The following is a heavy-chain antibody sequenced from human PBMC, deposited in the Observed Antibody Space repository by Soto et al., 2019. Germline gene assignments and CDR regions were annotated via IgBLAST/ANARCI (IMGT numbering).Heavy chain of an antibody. V-gene: IGHV3-15*01. Sequence: XGSLRLFLAASGFTVSNAWTSWVRQAPGKGLEWVGRIKSKTDGGTTDYAAPVKGRFTISRDDSKNTVYLQMNSLKTEDTAVYYCTTDYNWNYVFQQWGQGTLVTVSS. CDR1: GFTVSNAW. D-gene: IGHD1-7*01. CDR3: TTDYNWNYVFQQ. CDR2: IKSKTDGGTT. J-gene: IGHJ1*01.